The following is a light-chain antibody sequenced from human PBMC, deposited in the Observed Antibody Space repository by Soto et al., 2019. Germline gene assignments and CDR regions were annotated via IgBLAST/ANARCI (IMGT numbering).Light chain of an antibody. Sequence: QSALTQPPSASGSPGQSVTISCTGTSSDVGAYDYVSWYQQHPGKAPKLMIYEVSQRPSGVPDRFSGSKSGNTASLTISGLQAEDEGDYYCFSHRSGDSHVFGTGTKLTVL. V-gene: IGLV2-8*01. CDR3: FSHRSGDSHV. CDR1: SSDVGAYDY. J-gene: IGLJ1*01. CDR2: EVS.